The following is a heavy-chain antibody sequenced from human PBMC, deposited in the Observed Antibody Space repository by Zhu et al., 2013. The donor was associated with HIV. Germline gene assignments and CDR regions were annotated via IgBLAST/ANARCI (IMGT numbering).Heavy chain of an antibody. CDR2: INPSGDST. V-gene: IGHV1-46*03. D-gene: IGHD3-3*01. CDR3: TRSGVASYYGLDV. J-gene: IGHJ6*02. Sequence: QVQLVQSGAEVKKPGASVKISCKASGFTFTNYYMHWVRLAPGQGLEWMGIINPSGDSTSYAQKFQGRVTLTRDTSTSTLYLELSSLRSEDTGVFYCTRSGVASYYGLDVWGQGTTVTVSS. CDR1: GFTFTNYY.